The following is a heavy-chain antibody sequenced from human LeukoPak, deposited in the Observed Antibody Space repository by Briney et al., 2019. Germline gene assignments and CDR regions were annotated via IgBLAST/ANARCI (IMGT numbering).Heavy chain of an antibody. V-gene: IGHV1-2*04. CDR2: INPNSGGT. Sequence: ASVKVSCKASGYTFAGYYMHWVRQAPGQGLEWMGWINPNSGGTNYAQKFQGWVTMTRDTSISTAYMELSRLRSDDTAVYYCARGGRVAANPDFDYWGQGTLVTVSS. CDR1: GYTFAGYY. D-gene: IGHD6-19*01. J-gene: IGHJ4*02. CDR3: ARGGRVAANPDFDY.